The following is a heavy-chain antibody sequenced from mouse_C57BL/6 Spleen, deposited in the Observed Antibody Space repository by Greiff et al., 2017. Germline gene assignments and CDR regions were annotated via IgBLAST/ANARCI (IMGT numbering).Heavy chain of an antibody. CDR1: GYTFTSYW. D-gene: IGHD1-1*01. CDR2: IDPSDSYT. Sequence: VQLQQPGAELVMPGASVKLSCKASGYTFTSYWMHWVKQRPGQGLEWIGEIDPSDSYTNYTQKFKGKSTLTVDKSSSTAYMQLSSLTSEDSAVYYCARQGTTGFAYWGQGTLVTVSA. V-gene: IGHV1-69*01. J-gene: IGHJ3*01. CDR3: ARQGTTGFAY.